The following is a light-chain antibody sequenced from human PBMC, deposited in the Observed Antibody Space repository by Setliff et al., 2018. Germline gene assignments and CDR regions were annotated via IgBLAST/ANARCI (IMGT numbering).Light chain of an antibody. CDR1: SSDVGGYNY. V-gene: IGLV2-14*01. CDR3: SSYTSGSTRV. CDR2: EVS. J-gene: IGLJ3*02. Sequence: QSALAQPASVFGSPGQSITISCTGTSSDVGGYNYVSWYQQYPGKALKLMIYEVSNRPSGAYDRVSGSKSGNTASLTISGLQAEDEADYYCSSYTSGSTRVFGGGTKVT.